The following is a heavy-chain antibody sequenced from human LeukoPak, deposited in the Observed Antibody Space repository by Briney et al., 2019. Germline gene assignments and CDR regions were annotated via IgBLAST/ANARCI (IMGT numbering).Heavy chain of an antibody. D-gene: IGHD6-19*01. J-gene: IGHJ5*02. Sequence: ASVKVSCKASGYTFTNNAMHWVRQAPGQRLEWMGWINAGNGNTKYSQKFQGRVTLTRDTSASTAYMELSSLRSEDTAVYYCATRLPYSSGWYYNWFDPWGQGTLVTVSS. CDR2: INAGNGNT. CDR1: GYTFTNNA. CDR3: ATRLPYSSGWYYNWFDP. V-gene: IGHV1-3*01.